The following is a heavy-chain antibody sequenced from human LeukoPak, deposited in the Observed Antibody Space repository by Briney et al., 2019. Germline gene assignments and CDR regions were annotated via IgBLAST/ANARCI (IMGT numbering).Heavy chain of an antibody. V-gene: IGHV1-2*02. Sequence: PGGSLRLSCAASGYTFTSYYMHWVRQAPGQGLEWMGWINPNSGGTIYAQKFQGRVTMTRDTSISTVYMELNSLRSDDTAVYYCARYDRGYTYGFGLFFDYWGQGTLVSVSS. D-gene: IGHD5-18*01. CDR1: GYTFTSYY. CDR2: INPNSGGT. J-gene: IGHJ4*02. CDR3: ARYDRGYTYGFGLFFDY.